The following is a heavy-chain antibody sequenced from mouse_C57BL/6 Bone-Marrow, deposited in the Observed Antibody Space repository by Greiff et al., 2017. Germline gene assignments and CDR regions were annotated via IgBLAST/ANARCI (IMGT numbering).Heavy chain of an antibody. D-gene: IGHD2-10*02. CDR3: TRGVWLGFAY. V-gene: IGHV1-64*01. Sequence: QVQLKQPGAELVKPGASVKLSCKASGYTFTSYWMHWVKQRPGQGLEWIGMIHPNSGSTNYNEKFKSKATLTVDKSSSTAYMQLSSLTSEDSAVYCCTRGVWLGFAYWGQGTLVTVSA. CDR1: GYTFTSYW. CDR2: IHPNSGST. J-gene: IGHJ3*01.